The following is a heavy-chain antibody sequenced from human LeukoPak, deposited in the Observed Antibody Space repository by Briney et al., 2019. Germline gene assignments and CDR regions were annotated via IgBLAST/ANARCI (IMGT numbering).Heavy chain of an antibody. J-gene: IGHJ4*02. Sequence: PGGSLRLSCAASGFTFSTYWMSWARQAPGKGPEWVAYIKQDGSEKDYPGSVKGRFTISRENAKNSLYLQMNSLRAEDTAVYYCVRGLWQWHYYFDYWGQGTLVTVSS. CDR2: IKQDGSEK. CDR1: GFTFSTYW. V-gene: IGHV3-7*01. CDR3: VRGLWQWHYYFDY. D-gene: IGHD6-19*01.